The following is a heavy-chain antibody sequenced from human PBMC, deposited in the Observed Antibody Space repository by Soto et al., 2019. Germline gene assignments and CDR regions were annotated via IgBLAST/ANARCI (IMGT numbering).Heavy chain of an antibody. CDR1: GFTFSDYT. CDR3: ARDYGDGYYCFYL. J-gene: IGHJ4*02. CDR2: MSSDGGNT. Sequence: QVQIVESGGGVVQPGRSLRLSCAASGFTFSDYTMHWVRQAPGKELEWVATMSSDGGNTHYTDSVKGRFTISRDNSKNPLYLHMDSLRNEDTNVYYCARDYGDGYYCFYLWCQGTLVTGSS. V-gene: IGHV3-30-3*01. D-gene: IGHD5-12*01.